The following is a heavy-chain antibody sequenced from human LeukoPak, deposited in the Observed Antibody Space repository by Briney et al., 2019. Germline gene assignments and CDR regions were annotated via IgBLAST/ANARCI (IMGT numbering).Heavy chain of an antibody. V-gene: IGHV1-2*02. CDR3: ARGILDGDSY. Sequence: ASVKVSCKASGYTFTSYYMHWLRQAPGEGLEWMGIINPTGGSTSYAQKFQGRVTMTRDTSISTAYMELSRLRSDDTAVYYCARGILDGDSYWGQGTLVTVSS. CDR1: GYTFTSYY. J-gene: IGHJ4*02. D-gene: IGHD4-17*01. CDR2: INPTGGST.